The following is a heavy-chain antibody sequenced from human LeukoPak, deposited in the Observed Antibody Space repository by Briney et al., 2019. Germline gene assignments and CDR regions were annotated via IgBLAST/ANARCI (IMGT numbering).Heavy chain of an antibody. CDR3: ARAPGVVPAALYYYYMDV. J-gene: IGHJ6*03. CDR1: GGSISSGSYY. V-gene: IGHV4-61*02. Sequence: SQTLSLTCTVSGGSISSGSYYWSWIRQPAGKGLEWIGRVYTSGSTNYNPSLKSRVTISVDTSKNQFSLKLSSVTAADTAVYYCARAPGVVPAALYYYYMDVWGKGTTVTVSS. D-gene: IGHD2-2*01. CDR2: VYTSGST.